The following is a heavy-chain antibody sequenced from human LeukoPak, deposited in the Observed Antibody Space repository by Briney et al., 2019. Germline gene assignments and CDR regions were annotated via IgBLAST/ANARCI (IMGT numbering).Heavy chain of an antibody. CDR1: GFTFTTYW. V-gene: IGHV3-7*01. D-gene: IGHD5-24*01. Sequence: PGGSLSISCAASGFTFTTYWMGWVRQAPGKGPEWVANINQVGSSKYFVDSVEGRFIISRDNAKNSLYLQMNSLRDEDTAVYYCANLGPPGRDHYLESWGQGTLVTVSS. CDR2: INQVGSSK. CDR3: ANLGPPGRDHYLES. J-gene: IGHJ4*02.